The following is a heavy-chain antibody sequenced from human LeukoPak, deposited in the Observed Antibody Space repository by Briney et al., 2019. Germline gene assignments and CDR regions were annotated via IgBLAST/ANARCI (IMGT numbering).Heavy chain of an antibody. CDR3: ARYWQNDAFDI. CDR2: INTNSGDT. J-gene: IGHJ3*02. D-gene: IGHD2-15*01. Sequence: ASVKVSCKASVYTFTGYYMHWVRQAPGPGLEWMGWINTNSGDTKYAQKFQGRVTMTRATSISTTYMELSSQTSDDTAVYYCARYWQNDAFDIWGQGTMVTVSS. CDR1: VYTFTGYY. V-gene: IGHV1-2*02.